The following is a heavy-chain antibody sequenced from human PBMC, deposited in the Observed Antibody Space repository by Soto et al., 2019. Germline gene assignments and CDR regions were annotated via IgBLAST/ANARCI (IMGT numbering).Heavy chain of an antibody. CDR2: FYSGIT. Sequence: PSETLSLTCTVSGGSISSRSYFWGWIRQSPGKGLEWIGNFYSGITYCNPSLKSRVAISVDTSKNQFSLKLSSVSAADTAIYYCARSNSGYYKWFDPWGQGTLVTVSS. CDR3: ARSNSGYYKWFDP. V-gene: IGHV4-39*01. D-gene: IGHD3-22*01. CDR1: GGSISSRSYF. J-gene: IGHJ5*02.